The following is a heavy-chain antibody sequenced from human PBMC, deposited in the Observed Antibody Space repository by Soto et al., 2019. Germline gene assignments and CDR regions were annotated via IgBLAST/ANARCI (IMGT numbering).Heavy chain of an antibody. D-gene: IGHD1-26*01. CDR3: ARARLHGRDVGGDYYYGMDV. CDR1: GGTFSSYA. Sequence: ASVKVSCKASGGTFSSYAISWVRQAPGQGLEWMGGIIPIFGTANYAQKFQGRVTITADESTSTAYMELSSLRSEDTAVYYCARARLHGRDVGGDYYYGMDVWGQGTTVTVSS. CDR2: IIPIFGTA. J-gene: IGHJ6*02. V-gene: IGHV1-69*13.